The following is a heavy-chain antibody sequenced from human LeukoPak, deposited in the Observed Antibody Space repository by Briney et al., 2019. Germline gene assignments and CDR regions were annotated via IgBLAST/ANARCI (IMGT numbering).Heavy chain of an antibody. V-gene: IGHV4-4*07. CDR2: IYTTGHA. D-gene: IGHD5-18*01. J-gene: IGHJ4*02. Sequence: SETLSLTCSVSSGSINSYYWGWVRQPAGRGLEWIGRIYTTGHADYDPYLQSRVTMSVDTSQKQFSLNLRSVTAADTAFYFCARHGYTASHFFLDYWSQGTLVTVSS. CDR3: ARHGYTASHFFLDY. CDR1: SGSINSYY.